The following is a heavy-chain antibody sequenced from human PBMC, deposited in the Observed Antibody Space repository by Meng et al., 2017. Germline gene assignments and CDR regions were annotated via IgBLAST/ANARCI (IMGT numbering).Heavy chain of an antibody. Sequence: ASVKVSCKASGYTFTSYGISWVRQAPGQGREWMGWISAYNGNTNYAQKLQGRVTMTTDTSTSTAYMELRSLRSDDTAVYYCARENYDILTGYYCPLYYYYCSMDVWGQGTTVTVSS. J-gene: IGHJ6*02. CDR2: ISAYNGNT. D-gene: IGHD3-9*01. CDR1: GYTFTSYG. CDR3: ARENYDILTGYYCPLYYYYCSMDV. V-gene: IGHV1-18*01.